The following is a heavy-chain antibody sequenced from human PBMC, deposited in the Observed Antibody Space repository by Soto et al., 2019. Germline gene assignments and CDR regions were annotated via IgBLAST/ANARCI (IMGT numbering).Heavy chain of an antibody. CDR2: IIPIFGTA. V-gene: IGHV1-69*13. J-gene: IGHJ4*02. D-gene: IGHD3-22*01. CDR3: ASYYDSSGRNFDY. Sequence: SVKVSCKASGGTFSSYAISWVRQAPGQGLEWMGGIIPIFGTANYAQKFQGRVTITADESTSTAYMELSSLRSEDTAVYYCASYYDSSGRNFDYWGQGTLVTVSS. CDR1: GGTFSSYA.